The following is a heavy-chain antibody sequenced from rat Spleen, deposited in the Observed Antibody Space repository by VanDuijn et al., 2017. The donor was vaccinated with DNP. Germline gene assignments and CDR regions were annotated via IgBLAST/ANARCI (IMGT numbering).Heavy chain of an antibody. CDR3: GKIAAGAVDA. Sequence: EVQLVESGGGLVQPGRSLKLSCAASGFTFSDYYLAWVRQAPKKGLEWVASIGYEGSGIYYGDSVRGRFTVSRDDAKNTLYLQMNSLRSEDTATYYCGKIAAGAVDAWGQGTSVTVSS. CDR1: GFTFSDYY. CDR2: IGYEGSGI. J-gene: IGHJ4*01. D-gene: IGHD1-2*01. V-gene: IGHV5-22*01.